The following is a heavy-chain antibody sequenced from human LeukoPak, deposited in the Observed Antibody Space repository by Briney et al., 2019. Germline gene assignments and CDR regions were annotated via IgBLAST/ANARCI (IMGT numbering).Heavy chain of an antibody. J-gene: IGHJ5*02. CDR3: ARSSHGFS. CDR2: ITSGGST. CDR1: GFTLSSYD. Sequence: PGGSLRLSCAASGFTLSSYDMSWVRQAPGKGLEWVSAITSGGSTYYADSVKGRFAVSRDNSYNSLSLQMNSLRAEDTAVYYCARSSHGFSWGQGTLVTVSS. V-gene: IGHV3-23*01. D-gene: IGHD3-10*01.